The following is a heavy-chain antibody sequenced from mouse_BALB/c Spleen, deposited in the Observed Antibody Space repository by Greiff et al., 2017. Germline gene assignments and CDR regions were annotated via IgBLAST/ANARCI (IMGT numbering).Heavy chain of an antibody. CDR3: ARSGPGFAY. Sequence: QVQLQQSGPELVKPGASVRISCKASGYTFTSYYIHWVKQRPGQGLEWIGWIYPGNVNTKYNEKFKGKATLTADKSSSTAYMQLSSLTSEDSAVYFCARSGPGFAYWGQGTLVTVSA. V-gene: IGHV1S56*01. CDR1: GYTFTSYY. D-gene: IGHD3-1*01. CDR2: IYPGNVNT. J-gene: IGHJ3*01.